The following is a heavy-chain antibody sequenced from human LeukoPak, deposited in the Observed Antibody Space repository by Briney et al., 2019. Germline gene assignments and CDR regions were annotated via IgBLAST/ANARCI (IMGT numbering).Heavy chain of an antibody. CDR2: IYYSGST. CDR3: ARDTGGSGTPFDY. D-gene: IGHD3-10*01. Sequence: SETLSLTCTVSGGSIRSSIYYWGWIRQPPGKGLEWIGSIYYSGSTYYNPSLKSRVTISVDTSKNQFSLKLSSVTAADTAVYYCARDTGGSGTPFDYWGQGTLVTVSS. V-gene: IGHV4-39*07. J-gene: IGHJ4*02. CDR1: GGSIRSSIYY.